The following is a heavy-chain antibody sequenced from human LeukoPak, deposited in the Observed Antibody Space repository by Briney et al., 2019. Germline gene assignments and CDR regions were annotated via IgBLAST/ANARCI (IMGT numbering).Heavy chain of an antibody. V-gene: IGHV4-59*01. CDR1: GGSIRSYY. CDR3: ARQWELRPRDYYYYYYMDV. J-gene: IGHJ6*03. Sequence: ETSETLSLTCSVSGGSIRSYYWSWVRQPPGKGLEWIGYMYYSGSTDYNPSLKSRVTISVDASRNHFSLKLSSVTAADTAVYYCARQWELRPRDYYYYYYMDVWGKGTTVTVSS. CDR2: MYYSGST. D-gene: IGHD1-26*01.